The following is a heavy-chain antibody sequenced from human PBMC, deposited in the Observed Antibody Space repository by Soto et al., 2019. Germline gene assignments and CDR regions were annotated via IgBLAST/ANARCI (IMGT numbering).Heavy chain of an antibody. Sequence: SETLSLTCTVSGGSISSYYWSWIRQPPGKGLEWIGYIYYSGSTNYNPSLKSRVTISVDTSKNQFSLKLSSVTAADTAVYYCARGLSSGWPGGLNYWGQGTLVTVSS. D-gene: IGHD6-19*01. CDR3: ARGLSSGWPGGLNY. V-gene: IGHV4-59*01. J-gene: IGHJ4*02. CDR1: GGSISSYY. CDR2: IYYSGST.